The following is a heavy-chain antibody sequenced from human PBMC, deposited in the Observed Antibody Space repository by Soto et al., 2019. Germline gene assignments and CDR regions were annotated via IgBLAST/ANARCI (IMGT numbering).Heavy chain of an antibody. J-gene: IGHJ4*02. Sequence: QMQLVESGGGVVQPGRSLRLSCGASGFSFRSFGMHWVRQSPAKGLEWLAITSFDGSNQYYADSVKGQFIISRDNSKNTVYLEMNNLRPEDTAVYYCAKDRGRGSYPGGDFDHWGLGTLVTVSS. CDR2: TSFDGSNQ. D-gene: IGHD1-26*01. CDR3: AKDRGRGSYPGGDFDH. CDR1: GFSFRSFG. V-gene: IGHV3-30*18.